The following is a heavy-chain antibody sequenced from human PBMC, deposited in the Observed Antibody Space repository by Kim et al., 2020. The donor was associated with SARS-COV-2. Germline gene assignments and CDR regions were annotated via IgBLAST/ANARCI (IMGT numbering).Heavy chain of an antibody. J-gene: IGHJ6*02. V-gene: IGHV3-53*01. Sequence: RTDYAASVGGRFTISRDNFKSTLYLQMNTLRADDTALYYCAKDLHYYGMDVWGQGTTVTVSS. CDR3: AKDLHYYGMDV. CDR2: RT.